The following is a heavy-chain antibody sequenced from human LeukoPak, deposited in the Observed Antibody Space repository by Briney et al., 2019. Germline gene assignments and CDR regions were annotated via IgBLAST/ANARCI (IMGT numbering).Heavy chain of an antibody. CDR1: GGSFSGYY. J-gene: IGHJ4*02. V-gene: IGHV4-34*01. D-gene: IGHD3-10*01. CDR2: INHSGST. CDR3: ARIQIWFGESRLDY. Sequence: PSETLSLTCAVYGGSFSGYYWGWIRQPPGKGLEWIGEINHSGSTNYNPSLKSRVTISVDTSKNQFSLKLSSVTAADTAVYYCARIQIWFGESRLDYWGQGTLVTVSS.